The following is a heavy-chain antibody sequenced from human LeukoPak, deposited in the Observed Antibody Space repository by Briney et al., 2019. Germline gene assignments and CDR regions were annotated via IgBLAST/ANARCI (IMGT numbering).Heavy chain of an antibody. J-gene: IGHJ5*02. Sequence: PGGSLRLSCAASGFTFSSYAMSWVRQAPGKGLEWVSAISGSGGSTYYADSVKGRFTISRDNSKNTLYLQMNSLRAEDTAVYYCATPLIGPGAADENWFDPWGQGTLVTVSS. CDR2: ISGSGGST. CDR3: ATPLIGPGAADENWFDP. D-gene: IGHD1-14*01. V-gene: IGHV3-23*01. CDR1: GFTFSSYA.